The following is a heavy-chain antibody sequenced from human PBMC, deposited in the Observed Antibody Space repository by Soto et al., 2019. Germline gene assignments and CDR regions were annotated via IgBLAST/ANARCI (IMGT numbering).Heavy chain of an antibody. CDR1: GFTFSSYG. CDR3: ARGGYYDSSGYPLCNY. V-gene: IGHV3-33*01. J-gene: IGHJ4*02. Sequence: QVQLVESGGGVVQPGRSLRLSCAASGFTFSSYGMHWVRQAPGKGLEWVAVIWYDGSNKYYADSVKGRFTISRDNSKNPLYLQMNSLRAEDTAVYYCARGGYYDSSGYPLCNYWGQGTLVTVSS. D-gene: IGHD3-22*01. CDR2: IWYDGSNK.